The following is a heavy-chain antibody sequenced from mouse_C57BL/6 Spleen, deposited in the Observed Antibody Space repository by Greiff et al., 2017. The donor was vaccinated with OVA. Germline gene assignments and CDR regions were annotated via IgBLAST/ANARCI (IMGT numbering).Heavy chain of an antibody. CDR1: GYTFTSYW. J-gene: IGHJ1*03. CDR2: INPSNGGT. D-gene: IGHD1-1*01. V-gene: IGHV1-53*01. Sequence: QVHVKQPGTELVKPGASVKLSCKASGYTFTSYWMHWVKQRPGQGLEWIGNINPSNGGTNYNEKFKSKATLTVDKSSSTAYMQLSSLTSEDSAVYYCARGGSSYWYFDVWGTGTTVTVSS. CDR3: ARGGSSYWYFDV.